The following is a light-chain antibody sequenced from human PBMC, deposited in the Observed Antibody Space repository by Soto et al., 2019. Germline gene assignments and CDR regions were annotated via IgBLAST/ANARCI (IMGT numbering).Light chain of an antibody. Sequence: DVQLTQSPSTLSASVGDRVTITCRASQSVSSWLAWYQAKPGKAPNLLIYKASTLESVVPSRLSGSGSGTESTLTFSGLQPDAYAKYTCQQYRTYSWTFGQGTKVEI. CDR1: QSVSSW. CDR2: KAS. V-gene: IGKV1-5*03. CDR3: QQYRTYSWT. J-gene: IGKJ1*01.